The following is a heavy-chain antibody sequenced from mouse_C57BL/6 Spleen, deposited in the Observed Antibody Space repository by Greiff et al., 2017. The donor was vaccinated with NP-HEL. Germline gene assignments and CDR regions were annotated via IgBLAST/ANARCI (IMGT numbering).Heavy chain of an antibody. CDR3: ARDRGRYYFDY. D-gene: IGHD3-1*01. V-gene: IGHV5-4*01. CDR2: ISDGGSYT. J-gene: IGHJ2*01. Sequence: EVQRVESGGGLVKPGGSLKLSCAASGFTFSSYAMSWVRQTPEKRLEWVATISDGGSYTYYPDNVKGRFTISRDNAKNNLYLQMSHLKSEDTAMYYCARDRGRYYFDYWGQGTTLTVSS. CDR1: GFTFSSYA.